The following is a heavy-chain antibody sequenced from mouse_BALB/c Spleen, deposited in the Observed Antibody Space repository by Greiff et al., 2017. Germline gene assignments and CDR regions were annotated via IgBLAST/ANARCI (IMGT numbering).Heavy chain of an antibody. CDR3: ARHPYDY. J-gene: IGHJ2*01. CDR2: ISSGGGST. CDR1: GFAFSSYD. Sequence: VQLKESGGGLVKPGGSLKLSCAASGFAFSSYDMSWVRQTPEKRLEWVAYISSGGGSTYYPDTVKGRFTISRDNAKNTLYLQMSSLKSEDTAMYYCARHPYDYWGQGTTLTVSS. V-gene: IGHV5-12-1*01.